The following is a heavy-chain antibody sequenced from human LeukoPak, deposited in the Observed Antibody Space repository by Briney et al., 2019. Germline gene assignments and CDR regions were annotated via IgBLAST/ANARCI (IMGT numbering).Heavy chain of an antibody. V-gene: IGHV3-11*04. CDR2: ISSSGSTI. Sequence: PGGSLRLSCAASGFTFSDYYMSWIRQAPGKGLEWVSYISSSGSTIYYAHSVKGRFTISRDNAKNSLSLQMNSLRAEDTAVYYCARDRRANYYGSLNLFDYWGQGTLVTVSS. CDR3: ARDRRANYYGSLNLFDY. CDR1: GFTFSDYY. J-gene: IGHJ4*02. D-gene: IGHD3-10*01.